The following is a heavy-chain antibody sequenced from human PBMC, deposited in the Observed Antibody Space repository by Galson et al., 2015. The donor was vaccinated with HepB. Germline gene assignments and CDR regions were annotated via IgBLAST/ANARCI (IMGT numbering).Heavy chain of an antibody. Sequence: SVKVSCKASGYTFTSYGISWVRQAPGQGLEWMGWISAYNGNTNYAQKLQGRVTMTTDTSTSTAYMELRSLRSDDTAVYYCARVNYVGYYYYYYYMDVWGKGTTVTVSS. CDR1: GYTFTSYG. CDR2: ISAYNGNT. D-gene: IGHD1-7*01. J-gene: IGHJ6*03. V-gene: IGHV1-18*01. CDR3: ARVNYVGYYYYYYYMDV.